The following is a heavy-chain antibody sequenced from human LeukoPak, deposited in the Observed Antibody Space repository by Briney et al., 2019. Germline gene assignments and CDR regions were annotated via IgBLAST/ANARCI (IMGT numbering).Heavy chain of an antibody. CDR3: ARDGIAAHDAFDI. V-gene: IGHV1-2*02. CDR2: INPNSGGT. Sequence: ASVKVSCKASGYTFTGYYMHWVRQAPGQGLEWMGWINPNSGGTNYAQKFQGRVTMTRDTSISTAYMELSRLRSDYTAVYYCARDGIAAHDAFDIWGQGTMVTVSS. J-gene: IGHJ3*02. D-gene: IGHD6-13*01. CDR1: GYTFTGYY.